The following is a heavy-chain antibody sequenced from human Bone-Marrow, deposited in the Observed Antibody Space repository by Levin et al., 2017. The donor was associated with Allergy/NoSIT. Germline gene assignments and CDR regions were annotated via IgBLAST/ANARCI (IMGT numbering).Heavy chain of an antibody. V-gene: IGHV1-2*02. D-gene: IGHD1-1*01. CDR3: ARGYFLDY. Sequence: ASVKVSCKASGYTLTAHYVHWVRQAPGQGLEWVGWINPDSGGTNYAQKFQGRVTMTSDTSIATAYMALSRLTSGDTAVYYCARGYFLDYWGQGTLVTVSS. CDR2: INPDSGGT. J-gene: IGHJ4*02. CDR1: GYTLTAHY.